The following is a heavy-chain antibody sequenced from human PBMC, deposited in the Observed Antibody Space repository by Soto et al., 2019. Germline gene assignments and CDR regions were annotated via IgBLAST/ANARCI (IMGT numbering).Heavy chain of an antibody. CDR2: IYYDGSNK. Sequence: QVQLVESGGGVVQPGRSLRLSCAVSGFTFSSYGMNWVRQAPGKGLEWVAAIYYDGSNKYYADSVRGRFTIARDNFMHTLCLHIDSLRAEDTAVYDCARDSKDDSSAYYAGFDYWGQGPLVTVSS. CDR1: GFTFSSYG. J-gene: IGHJ4*02. V-gene: IGHV3-33*01. D-gene: IGHD3-22*01. CDR3: ARDSKDDSSAYYAGFDY.